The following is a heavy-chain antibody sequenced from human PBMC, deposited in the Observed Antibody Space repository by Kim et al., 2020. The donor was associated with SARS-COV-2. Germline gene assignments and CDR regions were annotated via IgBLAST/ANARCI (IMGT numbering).Heavy chain of an antibody. CDR2: ISADESNK. J-gene: IGHJ4*01. V-gene: IGHV3-30*03. D-gene: IGHD6-19*01. CDR3: AREGHSSGRAGTFDN. CDR1: GFTFGSAH. Sequence: GGSLRHSCAGSGFTFGSAHMHWVRQAPGKGLEWVALISADESNKDYVDSVKGRFTVSRDNSQNTLFLQIDSLTPEDTAVYYCAREGHSSGRAGTFDNWG.